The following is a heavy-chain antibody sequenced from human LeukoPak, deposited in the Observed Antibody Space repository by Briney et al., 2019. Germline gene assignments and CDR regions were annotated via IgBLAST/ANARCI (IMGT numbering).Heavy chain of an antibody. Sequence: GGSLRLSCAASGFTFSSYGMHWVRQAPGKGLEWVAVIWYDGSNKYYADSVKGRFTISRDNSKNTLYLQMNSLRAEDTAVYYCSSGSYYSPYYFDYWGQGTLVTVSP. D-gene: IGHD1-26*01. CDR1: GFTFSSYG. V-gene: IGHV3-33*01. CDR2: IWYDGSNK. CDR3: SSGSYYSPYYFDY. J-gene: IGHJ4*02.